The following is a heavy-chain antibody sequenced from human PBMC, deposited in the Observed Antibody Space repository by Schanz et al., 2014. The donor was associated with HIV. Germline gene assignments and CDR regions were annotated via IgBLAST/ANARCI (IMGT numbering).Heavy chain of an antibody. CDR2: ISGSGAST. CDR1: GFMFSSYA. J-gene: IGHJ4*02. CDR3: ARVRDTYYYDSSAYYLDY. Sequence: EVQLLESGGGLVQPGGSLRVSCAASGFMFSSYAMSWVRQAPGKGLEWVSTISGSGASTFYADSVKGRFTISRDNSKNTLYLQMNSLRAEDTAVYYCARVRDTYYYDSSAYYLDYWGQGTLVTVSS. V-gene: IGHV3-23*01. D-gene: IGHD3-22*01.